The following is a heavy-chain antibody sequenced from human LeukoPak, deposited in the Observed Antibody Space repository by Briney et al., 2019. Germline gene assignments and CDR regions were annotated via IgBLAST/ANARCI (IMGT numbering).Heavy chain of an antibody. V-gene: IGHV3-74*01. CDR3: ARASTTVPNLLDN. CDR2: INSDGSST. J-gene: IGHJ4*02. D-gene: IGHD4-17*01. Sequence: GGSLRLSCAASGFTFSSYWTDWVRQAPGKGPVWVSRINSDGSSTTYVDSVKGRFTISRDNAKNTLYLQMNSLRAEDTAVYFCARASTTVPNLLDNWGQGTLVTVSS. CDR1: GFTFSSYW.